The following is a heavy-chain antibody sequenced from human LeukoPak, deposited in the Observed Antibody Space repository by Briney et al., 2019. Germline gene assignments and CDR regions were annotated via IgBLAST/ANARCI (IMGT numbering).Heavy chain of an antibody. CDR3: ARDSSSSWYWIEWGSGAFDI. V-gene: IGHV4-59*01. CDR1: GGSISSYY. J-gene: IGHJ3*02. Sequence: PSETLSLTCTVSGGSISSYYWSWIRQPPGKGLEWIGYIYYSGSTNYNPSLKSRVTISVDTSKNQFSLKLSSVTAADTAVYYCARDSSSSWYWIEWGSGAFDIWGQGTMVTVSS. D-gene: IGHD6-13*01. CDR2: IYYSGST.